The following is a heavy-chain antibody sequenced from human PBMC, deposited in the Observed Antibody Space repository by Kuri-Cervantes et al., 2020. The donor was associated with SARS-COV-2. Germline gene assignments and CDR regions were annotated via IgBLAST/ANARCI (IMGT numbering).Heavy chain of an antibody. D-gene: IGHD3-10*01. J-gene: IGHJ4*02. CDR2: IWYDGSNK. CDR1: GFTFSSYG. Sequence: GESLKISCAASGFTFSSYGMHWVRQAPGKGLERVAVIWYDGSNKYYADSVKGRFTISRDNSKNTLYLQMNSLGAEDTAVYYCARDKRGITMVRGDLNYWGQGTLVTVSS. CDR3: ARDKRGITMVRGDLNY. V-gene: IGHV3-33*01.